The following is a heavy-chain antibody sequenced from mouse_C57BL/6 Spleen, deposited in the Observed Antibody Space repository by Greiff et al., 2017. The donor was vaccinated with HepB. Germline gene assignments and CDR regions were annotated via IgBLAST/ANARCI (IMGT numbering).Heavy chain of an antibody. CDR2: IYPGSGNT. D-gene: IGHD1-1*01. Sequence: VMLVESGAELVRPGASVKLSCKASGYTFTDYYINWVKQRPGQGLEWIARIYPGSGNTYYNEKFKGKATLTAEKSSSTAYMQLSSLTSEDSAVYFCARGGTVVDWYFDVWGTGTTVTVSS. J-gene: IGHJ1*03. CDR1: GYTFTDYY. CDR3: ARGGTVVDWYFDV. V-gene: IGHV1-76*01.